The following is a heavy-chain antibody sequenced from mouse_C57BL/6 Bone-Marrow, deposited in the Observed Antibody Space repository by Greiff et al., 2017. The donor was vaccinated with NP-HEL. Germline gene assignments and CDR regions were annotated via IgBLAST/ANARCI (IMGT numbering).Heavy chain of an antibody. V-gene: IGHV1-64*01. Sequence: VQLQQPGAELVKPGASVKLSCKASGYTFTSYWMHWVKQRPGQGLEWIGMIHPNSGSTNYNEKFKSKATLTVDQSSSTAYMQLSSLTSEDSAVYYCARVYYYGSSFWYFDVWGTGTTVTVSS. J-gene: IGHJ1*03. D-gene: IGHD1-1*01. CDR3: ARVYYYGSSFWYFDV. CDR1: GYTFTSYW. CDR2: IHPNSGST.